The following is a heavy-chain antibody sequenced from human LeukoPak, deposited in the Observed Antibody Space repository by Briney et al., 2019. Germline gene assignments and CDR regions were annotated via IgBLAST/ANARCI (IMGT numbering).Heavy chain of an antibody. J-gene: IGHJ3*01. D-gene: IGHD3-10*01. Sequence: PGGSLRLSCAASGFTFSSYAMSWARQAPGKGLEWVSAVNARGYSTYYADSVKGRFTISRDNSKNTLYLQMNSLRAEDTAVYYCAKDQLWLNDAFDFWGQGTMVTVSS. CDR2: VNARGYST. CDR3: AKDQLWLNDAFDF. CDR1: GFTFSSYA. V-gene: IGHV3-23*01.